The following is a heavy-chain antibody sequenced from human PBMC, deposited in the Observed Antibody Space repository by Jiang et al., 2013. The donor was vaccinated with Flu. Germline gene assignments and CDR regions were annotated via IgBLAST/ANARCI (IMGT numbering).Heavy chain of an antibody. CDR2: ISGNAGST. CDR3: AKDRGGAYYRESSGYGS. V-gene: IGHV3-23*01. CDR1: GFTFRIYA. Sequence: VQLLESGGGLVQPGGSLRLSCAASGFTFRIYAMSWVRQAPGQGLEWVAGISGNAGSTYYADSVQGRFTISRDNARNTMTLQMNGLRAEDTAVYYCAKDRGGAYYRESSGYGSWGQGNRGHRLL. J-gene: IGHJ5*02. D-gene: IGHD5-12*01.